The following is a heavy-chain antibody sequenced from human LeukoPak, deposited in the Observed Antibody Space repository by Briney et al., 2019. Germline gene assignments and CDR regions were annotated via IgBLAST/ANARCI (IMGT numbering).Heavy chain of an antibody. D-gene: IGHD3-22*01. CDR1: GYNFANYW. CDR2: IYPSDSDT. J-gene: IGHJ4*02. Sequence: GESLKISCKGSGYNFANYWIGWVRPMPGKGLEWMGIIYPSDSDTKYSPSFQGQVTLSVDKPISTAYLQWRSLKASDTAMYYCARLPPPGDYSGYYYVFFDHWGQGTRVTVSS. V-gene: IGHV5-51*01. CDR3: ARLPPPGDYSGYYYVFFDH.